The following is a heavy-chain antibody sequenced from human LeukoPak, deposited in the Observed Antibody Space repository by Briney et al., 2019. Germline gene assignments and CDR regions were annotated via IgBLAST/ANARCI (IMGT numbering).Heavy chain of an antibody. J-gene: IGHJ3*02. D-gene: IGHD3-16*02. Sequence: ASVKVSCKVSGYMFTELSMHWVRQAPGKGLEWMGCFDPEDGETIYAQNFQGRVTMTEDTSTDTAYMELSSLRSEDTALYYCATSKTHWGSYRFDAFDIWGQGTMVTVSS. CDR3: ATSKTHWGSYRFDAFDI. CDR2: FDPEDGET. V-gene: IGHV1-24*01. CDR1: GYMFTELS.